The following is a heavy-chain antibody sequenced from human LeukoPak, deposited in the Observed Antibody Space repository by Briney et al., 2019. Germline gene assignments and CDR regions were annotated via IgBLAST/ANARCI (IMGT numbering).Heavy chain of an antibody. CDR1: GGSISSYY. Sequence: SETLSLTCTVSGGSISSYYWSWVRQPPGKGLEWIGSIYYSGSTYYNPSLKSRVTISVDTSKSQFSLKLSSVTAADTAVYYCARLWIAVAGTPWFDPWGQGTLVTVSS. V-gene: IGHV4-59*05. CDR3: ARLWIAVAGTPWFDP. D-gene: IGHD6-19*01. CDR2: IYYSGST. J-gene: IGHJ5*02.